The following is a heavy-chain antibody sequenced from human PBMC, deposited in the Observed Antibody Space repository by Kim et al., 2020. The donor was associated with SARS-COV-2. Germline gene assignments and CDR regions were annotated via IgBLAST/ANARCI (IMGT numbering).Heavy chain of an antibody. V-gene: IGHV4-59*01. CDR3: ARARWDIAARKFFDY. D-gene: IGHD6-6*01. CDR1: GGSISSYY. CDR2: IYYSGST. Sequence: SETLSLTCTVSGGSISSYYWSWIRQPPGKGLEWIGYIYYSGSTNYNPSLKSRVTISVDTSKNQFSLKLSSVTAADTAVYYCARARWDIAARKFFDYWGQGTLVTVSS. J-gene: IGHJ4*02.